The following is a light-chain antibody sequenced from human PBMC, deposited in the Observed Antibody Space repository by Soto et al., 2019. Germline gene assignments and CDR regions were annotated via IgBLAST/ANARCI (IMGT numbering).Light chain of an antibody. CDR2: XXX. Sequence: QSALTQPASVSGSPGQSITISCTGTSSDVGGYNYVSWYQQHPGKAPXXXXXXXXNRPSGVSXXXXXXXXXXXXXXXXSGLQAEDEADYYCSSYTSSSTLVVFGGGTKLTVL. CDR1: SSDVGGYNY. J-gene: IGLJ2*01. V-gene: IGLV2-14*01. CDR3: SSYTSSSTLVV.